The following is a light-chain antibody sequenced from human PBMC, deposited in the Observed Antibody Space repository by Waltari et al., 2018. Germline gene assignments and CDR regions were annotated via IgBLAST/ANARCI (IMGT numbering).Light chain of an antibody. J-gene: IGKJ3*01. CDR1: QSISSW. CDR3: QQYNSYPVVT. V-gene: IGKV1-5*03. CDR2: KAS. Sequence: GDRVTITCRASQSISSWLAWYQQKPGKAPKLLIYKASSLESGVPSRFSGSGSGTEFTLTISSLQPDDFATYYCQQYNSYPVVTFGPGTKVDIK.